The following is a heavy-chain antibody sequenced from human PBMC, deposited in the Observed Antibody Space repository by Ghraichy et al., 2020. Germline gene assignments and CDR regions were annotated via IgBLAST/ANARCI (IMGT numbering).Heavy chain of an antibody. D-gene: IGHD3-22*01. CDR3: ARDLGDSYYFDSSGFYKHDY. CDR1: GFPFSSYG. J-gene: IGHJ4*02. CDR2: ITSGGSV. Sequence: GGSLRLSCAASGFPFSSYGMNWVRQAPGKGLEWVSYITSGGSVFYADSVKGRFTISRDNAENSVYLHMNSLRDEDTAVYYCARDLGDSYYFDSSGFYKHDYWGQGSLVTVSS. V-gene: IGHV3-48*02.